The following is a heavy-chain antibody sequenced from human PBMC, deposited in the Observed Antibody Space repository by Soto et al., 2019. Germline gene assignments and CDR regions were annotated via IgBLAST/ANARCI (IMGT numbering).Heavy chain of an antibody. D-gene: IGHD3-10*01. CDR1: GDTFANFG. CDR2: IATYNNNK. Sequence: HLVQSGPEVKRPGASITVSCKTSGDTFANFGLSWVRQAPGQGLEWMGCIATYNNNKNYAQKFQGRLTLTTDTSTSTAYMELESLGYDDTAVYYCARVVRGVVIWFDPWGEGTLVTVSS. CDR3: ARVVRGVVIWFDP. J-gene: IGHJ5*02. V-gene: IGHV1-18*01.